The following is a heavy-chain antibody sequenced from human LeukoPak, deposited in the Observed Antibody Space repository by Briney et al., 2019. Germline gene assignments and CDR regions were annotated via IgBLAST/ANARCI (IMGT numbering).Heavy chain of an antibody. CDR3: ARGVRYYDSSGYYYVGYYYYYYMDV. CDR2: IYYSGST. J-gene: IGHJ6*03. D-gene: IGHD3-22*01. V-gene: IGHV4-59*01. Sequence: SETLSLTCTVSGGSISSYYWSWIRQPPGKGLEWIGYIYYSGSTNYNPSLKSRVTISVDTSKNQFSLKLSSVTAADTAVYYCARGVRYYDSSGYYYVGYYYYYYMDVWGKGTTVTISS. CDR1: GGSISSYY.